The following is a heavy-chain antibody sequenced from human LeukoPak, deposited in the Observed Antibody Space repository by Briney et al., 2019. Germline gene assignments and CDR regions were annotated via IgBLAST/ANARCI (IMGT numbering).Heavy chain of an antibody. J-gene: IGHJ3*02. Sequence: PGGSLRLSCAASGFTFNSYAMTWVRQAPGKGLEWVANIKQDESEKYYVDSVKGRFSISRDNAKNSLYLQMNSLRAEDTAEYYCARVGFYAFDIWGQGTKVTVSS. D-gene: IGHD3-3*01. CDR2: IKQDESEK. CDR3: ARVGFYAFDI. V-gene: IGHV3-7*04. CDR1: GFTFNSYA.